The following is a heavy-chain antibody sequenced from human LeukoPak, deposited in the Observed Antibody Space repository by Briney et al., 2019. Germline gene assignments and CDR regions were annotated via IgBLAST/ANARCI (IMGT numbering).Heavy chain of an antibody. CDR3: AQYRQLLDAFDI. J-gene: IGHJ3*02. CDR2: IYWDVDK. V-gene: IGHV2-5*02. D-gene: IGHD1-26*01. Sequence: VSGPALVKPTQTLTLTCTFSGFSLTTHAVGVGWIRQPPGKALEWLALIYWDVDKRYNPSLKSRLTITRDTSKSQVVLTMTNMDPVDTATNYCAQYRQLLDAFDIWGQGTLVTVSS. CDR1: GFSLTTHAVG.